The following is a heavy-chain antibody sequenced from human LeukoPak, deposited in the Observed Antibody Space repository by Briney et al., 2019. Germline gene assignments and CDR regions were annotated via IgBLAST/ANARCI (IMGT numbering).Heavy chain of an antibody. J-gene: IGHJ4*02. CDR2: IFYSGST. D-gene: IGHD5-24*01. Sequence: PSETLSLTCAVSGYSISSGYYWGWIRQPPEKGLEWIGSIFYSGSTYYNPSLKSRVTISVDTSKNQVSLKLSSVTAADTAVYFCGRLDGYNPASWGQGTLVTVSS. V-gene: IGHV4-38-2*01. CDR1: GYSISSGYY. CDR3: GRLDGYNPAS.